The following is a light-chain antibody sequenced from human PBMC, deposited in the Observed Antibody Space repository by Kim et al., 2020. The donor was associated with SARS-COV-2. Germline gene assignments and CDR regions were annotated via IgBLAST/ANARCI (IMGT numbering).Light chain of an antibody. Sequence: QSVTISCNGTSSDVGGNIYVSWYQRPPGKPHQLIIYDVNQRPSGVYHRFSGSKAGNTASLTISGLQAEDEDDYYCSSYKSSSTLVFGGGTQLTVL. V-gene: IGLV2-14*03. CDR3: SSYKSSSTLV. J-gene: IGLJ2*01. CDR2: DVN. CDR1: SSDVGGNIY.